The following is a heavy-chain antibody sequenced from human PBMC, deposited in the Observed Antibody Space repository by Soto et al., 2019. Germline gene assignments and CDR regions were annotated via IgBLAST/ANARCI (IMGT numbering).Heavy chain of an antibody. CDR1: GYTFTSYG. D-gene: IGHD6-19*01. CDR2: ISAYNGNT. Sequence: ASVKVSCKASGYTFTSYGISWVRQAPGQRLEWIGWISAYNGNTNYAQKLQGRVTITTDMSTSTAYMELSSLRSEDTAVYYCAADKGYSSGQFDYWGQGTLVTVSS. J-gene: IGHJ4*02. V-gene: IGHV1-18*01. CDR3: AADKGYSSGQFDY.